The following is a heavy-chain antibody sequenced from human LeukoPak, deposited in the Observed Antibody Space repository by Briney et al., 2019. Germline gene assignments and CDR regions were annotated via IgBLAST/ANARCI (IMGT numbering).Heavy chain of an antibody. V-gene: IGHV3-23*01. D-gene: IGHD3-9*01. Sequence: GGSLRLSCAASGFTFSSYAMSWVRQAPGKGLEWVSAISGSGGSTYYADSVKGRFTISRDNSKNTLYLQMNSLRAEDTAVYYCAKPSSPHPGYKDQLYFQHWGQGTLVTVSS. CDR1: GFTFSSYA. J-gene: IGHJ1*01. CDR2: ISGSGGST. CDR3: AKPSSPHPGYKDQLYFQH.